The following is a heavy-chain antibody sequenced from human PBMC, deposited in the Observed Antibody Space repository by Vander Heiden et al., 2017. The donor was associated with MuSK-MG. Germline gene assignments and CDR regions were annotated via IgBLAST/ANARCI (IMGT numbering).Heavy chain of an antibody. Sequence: EVQLVESGGGLVQPGGSLRLSCAASGFTFSSYWMHWVRQAPGKGLVWVSRINGDGSSTSYADSVKGRFTISRDNAKNTLYLQMKSMRAEDTAVYYYAMDSVVVAATDSWGHVTLVTVSS. CDR3: AMDSVVVAATDS. V-gene: IGHV3-74*01. J-gene: IGHJ5*01. CDR1: GFTFSSYW. D-gene: IGHD2-15*01. CDR2: INGDGSST.